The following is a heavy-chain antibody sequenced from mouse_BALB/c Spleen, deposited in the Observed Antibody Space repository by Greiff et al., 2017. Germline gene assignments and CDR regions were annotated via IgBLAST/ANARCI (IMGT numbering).Heavy chain of an antibody. V-gene: IGHV1S81*02. D-gene: IGHD5-1*01. J-gene: IGHJ3*01. CDR3: ARTYAFAY. CDR2: INPSNGRT. Sequence: QVQLQQPGAELVKPGASVKLSCKASGYTFTSYWMHWVKQRPGQGLEWIGEINPSNGRTNYNEKFKSKATLTVDKSSSTAYMQLSSLTSEDSAVYYCARTYAFAYWGQGTLVTVSA. CDR1: GYTFTSYW.